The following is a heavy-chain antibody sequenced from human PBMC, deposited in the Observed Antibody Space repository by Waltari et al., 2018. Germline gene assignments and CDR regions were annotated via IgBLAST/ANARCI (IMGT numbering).Heavy chain of an antibody. Sequence: QVQLVQSGAEVKKPGASVKVSCKASGYTFTGYYMHWVRQAPGQGLEWMGWINPKSVGANYAQKFQGRVTMTRDTSISTAYMELSRLRSDDTAVYYCARGWVVVAATQGGFDPWGQGTLVTVSS. V-gene: IGHV1-2*02. J-gene: IGHJ5*02. D-gene: IGHD2-15*01. CDR2: INPKSVGA. CDR3: ARGWVVVAATQGGFDP. CDR1: GYTFTGYY.